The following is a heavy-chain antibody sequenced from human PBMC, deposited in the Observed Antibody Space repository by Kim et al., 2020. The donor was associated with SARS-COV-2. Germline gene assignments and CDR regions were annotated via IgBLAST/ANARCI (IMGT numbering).Heavy chain of an antibody. Sequence: SIGYADSVKGRFTISRDNAKNSLYLQMNSLRADDTALYYCAKDVSYDSSYWGQGTLVTVSS. J-gene: IGHJ4*02. D-gene: IGHD3-22*01. CDR2: SI. CDR3: AKDVSYDSSY. V-gene: IGHV3-9*01.